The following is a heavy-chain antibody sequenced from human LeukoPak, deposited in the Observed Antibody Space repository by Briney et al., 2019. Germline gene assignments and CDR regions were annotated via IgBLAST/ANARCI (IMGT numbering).Heavy chain of an antibody. D-gene: IGHD3-3*01. CDR1: GGSFSGYY. J-gene: IGHJ4*02. V-gene: IGHV4-34*01. CDR3: AGFNSVDY. Sequence: SETLSLTCAVYGGSFSGYYWTWIRQPPGKGLEWIGEINHSGSTNYNPSLKSRVTISVDTSKNQFSLRLSPVTAADTAVYYCAGFNSVDYWGQGTLVTVSS. CDR2: INHSGST.